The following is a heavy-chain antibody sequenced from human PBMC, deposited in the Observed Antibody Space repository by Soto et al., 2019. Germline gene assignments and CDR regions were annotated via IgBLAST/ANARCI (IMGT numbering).Heavy chain of an antibody. D-gene: IGHD3-16*01. CDR1: GDTFSSHA. CDR3: ARSSRRYYDQSIPYWPDKELDI. V-gene: IGHV1-69*06. CDR2: IIPIFDAT. J-gene: IGHJ4*02. Sequence: QVQLVQSGAEVQKPGSSVKVSCKASGDTFSSHALSWVRQAPGQGLEWLGGIIPIFDATTDAQKFQGRVTIGADKSTKEGYMELSSLTSEDTAVYYCARSSRRYYDQSIPYWPDKELDIWGQGTLITVSS.